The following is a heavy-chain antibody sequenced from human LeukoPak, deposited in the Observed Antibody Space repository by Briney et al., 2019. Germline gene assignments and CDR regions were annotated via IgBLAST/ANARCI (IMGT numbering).Heavy chain of an antibody. D-gene: IGHD5-12*01. CDR1: GGSISSGGYY. CDR2: IYYCGST. J-gene: IGHJ4*02. V-gene: IGHV4-31*03. Sequence: SQTLSLTCTVSGGSISSGGYYRSWIRQHPGKGLEWIGLIYYCGSTYYNPSLKSRLSISVDTSKNQFSLKLSSVTAADAAVYYCARAHIVTTMFFDYWGQGALVTVSS. CDR3: ARAHIVTTMFFDY.